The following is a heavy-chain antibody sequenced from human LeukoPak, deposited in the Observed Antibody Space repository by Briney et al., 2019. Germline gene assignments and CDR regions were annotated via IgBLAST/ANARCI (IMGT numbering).Heavy chain of an antibody. V-gene: IGHV3-23*01. Sequence: PGGSLRLSCAASGFTFSSYAMSWVGQAPGKGLEWVSAISGSGGSTYYADSVKGRFTISRDNSKNTLYLQMNSLRAEDTAVYYCAKDDEYNWNYWPYWGQGTLVTVSS. D-gene: IGHD1-7*01. CDR3: AKDDEYNWNYWPY. J-gene: IGHJ4*02. CDR2: ISGSGGST. CDR1: GFTFSSYA.